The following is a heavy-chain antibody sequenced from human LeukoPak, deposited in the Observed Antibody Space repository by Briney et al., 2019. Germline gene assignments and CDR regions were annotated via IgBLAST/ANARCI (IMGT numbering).Heavy chain of an antibody. CDR2: IYPGDSNT. V-gene: IGHV5-51*01. J-gene: IGHJ6*02. CDR1: GYNFSNYW. D-gene: IGHD2-2*01. Sequence: GESLKISCKGSGYNFSNYWIAWVRQMPGKGLEWMGIIYPGDSNTKSRPSLQGQVTISADKSITTAYLQWSSLKASDTAIYYCARGEDQPAHFYYYGMDVWGQGTTVTVSS. CDR3: ARGEDQPAHFYYYGMDV.